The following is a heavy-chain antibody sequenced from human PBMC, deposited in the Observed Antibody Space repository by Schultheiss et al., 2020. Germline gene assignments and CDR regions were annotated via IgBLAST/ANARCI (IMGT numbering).Heavy chain of an antibody. CDR3: ARDWPYSSSWYGVYGMDV. CDR2: IYYSGST. D-gene: IGHD6-13*01. CDR1: GGSVSSGSYY. V-gene: IGHV4-61*01. J-gene: IGHJ6*02. Sequence: GSLRLSCTVSGGSVSSGSYYWSWIRQPPGKGLEWIGYIYYSGSTNYNPSLKSRVTISVDTSKNQFSLKLSSVTAADTAVYYCARDWPYSSSWYGVYGMDVWGQGTTVTVSS.